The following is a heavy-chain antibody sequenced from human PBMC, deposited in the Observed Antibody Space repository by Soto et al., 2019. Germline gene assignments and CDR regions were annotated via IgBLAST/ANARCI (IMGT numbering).Heavy chain of an antibody. CDR2: INPKSGGT. D-gene: IGHD1-26*01. V-gene: IGHV1-2*02. CDR1: GYTFTVYY. J-gene: IGHJ4*02. Sequence: ASVKVSCKASGYTFTVYYMHWVRQAPGQGLEWMGWINPKSGGTMYPQKFQGRVTMTWDTSISTAYMALTRLRSDDTAVYYCARDLAKGGGSAGFDYWGQGTLVTVPS. CDR3: ARDLAKGGGSAGFDY.